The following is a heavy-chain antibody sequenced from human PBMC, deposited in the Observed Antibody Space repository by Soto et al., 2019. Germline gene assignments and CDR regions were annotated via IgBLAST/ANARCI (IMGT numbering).Heavy chain of an antibody. D-gene: IGHD2-8*01. J-gene: IGHJ5*02. Sequence: PSETLSLTCTVSGGSISSSSYYWGWIRQPPGKGLEWIGSIYYSGSTYYNPSLKSRVTISVDTSKNQFSLKLSSVTAADTAVYYCARPPNEGVPQFDPWGQGTLVTVSS. CDR1: GGSISSSSYY. CDR3: ARPPNEGVPQFDP. V-gene: IGHV4-39*01. CDR2: IYYSGST.